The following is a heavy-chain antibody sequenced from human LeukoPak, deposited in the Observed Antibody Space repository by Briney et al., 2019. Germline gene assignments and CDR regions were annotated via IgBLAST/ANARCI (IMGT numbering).Heavy chain of an antibody. Sequence: SETLSLTCTVSGGSISSGDYYWGWIRQPPGKGLEWIGYIYYSGSTYYNPSLKSRVTISVDTSKNQFSLKLSSVTAADTAVYYCARGPGQWELLDYFDYWGQGTLVTVSS. D-gene: IGHD1-26*01. CDR3: ARGPGQWELLDYFDY. J-gene: IGHJ4*02. V-gene: IGHV4-30-4*01. CDR2: IYYSGST. CDR1: GGSISSGDYY.